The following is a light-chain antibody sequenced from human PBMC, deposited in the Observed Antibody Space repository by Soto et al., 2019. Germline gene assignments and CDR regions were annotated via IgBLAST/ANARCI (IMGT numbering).Light chain of an antibody. V-gene: IGLV1-51*01. CDR1: NSNIGNNY. J-gene: IGLJ1*01. Sequence: QSVLTQPPSVSAAPGQKVTISCSGSNSNIGNNYVSWYQHLPGTAPKLLIYDNNKRPSGIPDRFSGSKSGTSATLGITGLQTGDEADYYCGTWDSSLSAVFGTGTKLTVL. CDR3: GTWDSSLSAV. CDR2: DNN.